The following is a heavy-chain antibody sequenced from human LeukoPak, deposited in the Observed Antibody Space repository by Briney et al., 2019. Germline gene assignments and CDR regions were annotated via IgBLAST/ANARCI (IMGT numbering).Heavy chain of an antibody. CDR2: ISSSGSTI. J-gene: IGHJ4*02. Sequence: GGSLRLSCAASGFTFSSYEMNWVRQAPGKGLEWVSYISSSGSTIYHADSVKGRFTISRDNAKNSLYLQMNSLRAEDTAVYYCASGSGYYYAGFDYWGQGTLVTVSS. CDR3: ASGSGYYYAGFDY. D-gene: IGHD3-22*01. V-gene: IGHV3-48*03. CDR1: GFTFSSYE.